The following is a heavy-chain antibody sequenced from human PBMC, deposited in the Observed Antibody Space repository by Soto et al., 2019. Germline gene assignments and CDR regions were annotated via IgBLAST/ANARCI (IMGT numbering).Heavy chain of an antibody. CDR2: IIPIFGTA. V-gene: IGHV1-69*06. J-gene: IGHJ6*02. Sequence: SVKVSCKASGGTFSSYAISWVRQAPGQGLEWMGGIIPIFGTANYAQKFQGRVTITADKSTSTAYMELSSLRSEDTAVYYCAATGGMVYYYGMDVWGQGTTVTVSS. D-gene: IGHD2-15*01. CDR3: AATGGMVYYYGMDV. CDR1: GGTFSSYA.